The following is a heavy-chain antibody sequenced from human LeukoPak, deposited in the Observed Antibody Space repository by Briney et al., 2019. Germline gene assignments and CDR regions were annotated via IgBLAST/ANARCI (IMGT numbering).Heavy chain of an antibody. CDR1: GGSNY. J-gene: IGHJ5*02. CDR2: IHYSGSP. Sequence: SETLSLTCTVSGGSNYWSWIRQPPGKGLEWIAYIHYSGSPHYNPSLKSRATISINTSENQLSLRLDFVTAADTAVYYCVRHSKLNGGVDWFDPWGQGTQVTVSS. V-gene: IGHV4-59*08. CDR3: VRHSKLNGGVDWFDP. D-gene: IGHD1-1*01.